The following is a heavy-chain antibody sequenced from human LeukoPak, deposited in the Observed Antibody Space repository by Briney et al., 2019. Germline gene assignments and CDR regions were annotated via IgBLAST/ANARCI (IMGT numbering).Heavy chain of an antibody. D-gene: IGHD6-13*01. Sequence: SETLSLTCAVYGGSFSGYYWSWIRQPPGKGLEWIGEINHSGSTNYNPSLKSQVTISVDTSKNQFSLKLSSVTAADTAVYYCARVLPGIAAAGITRYYYYYGMDVWGQGTTVTVPS. J-gene: IGHJ6*02. CDR3: ARVLPGIAAAGITRYYYYYGMDV. CDR1: GGSFSGYY. V-gene: IGHV4-34*01. CDR2: INHSGST.